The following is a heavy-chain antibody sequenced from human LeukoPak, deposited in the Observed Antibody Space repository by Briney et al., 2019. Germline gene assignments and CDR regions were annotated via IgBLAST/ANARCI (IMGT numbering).Heavy chain of an antibody. CDR1: GFTFSSYA. D-gene: IGHD2-2*01. V-gene: IGHV3-30-3*01. J-gene: IGHJ6*02. CDR3: ARDRVVVVPAAVYYYGMDV. CDR2: ISYDGSNK. Sequence: GWSLRLSCAASGFTFSSYAMHWVRQAPGKGLEWVAVISYDGSNKYYADSVKGRFTISRDNTKNTLYLQMNSLRAEDTAVYYCARDRVVVVPAAVYYYGMDVWGQGTTVTVSS.